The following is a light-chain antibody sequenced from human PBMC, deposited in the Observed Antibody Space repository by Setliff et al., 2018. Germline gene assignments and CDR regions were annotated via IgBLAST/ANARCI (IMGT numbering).Light chain of an antibody. CDR2: SNN. V-gene: IGLV1-44*01. CDR1: SSNIGGNT. CDR3: AAWDDNLTGSYV. J-gene: IGLJ1*01. Sequence: QSALTQPPSTSGTPGQRVTISCSGSSSNIGGNTVNWYQQLPGTAPRLLIFSNNDRPSGVSNRFTGSKSGTSASLTISGLQSEDEGDYYRAAWDDNLTGSYVFGTGTKVTVL.